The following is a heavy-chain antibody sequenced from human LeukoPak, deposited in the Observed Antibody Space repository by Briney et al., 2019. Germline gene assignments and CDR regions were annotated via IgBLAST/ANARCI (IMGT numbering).Heavy chain of an antibody. CDR1: GFSFSNYW. V-gene: IGHV3-7*01. CDR2: IKEDGSEK. D-gene: IGHD2-2*01. J-gene: IGHJ4*02. Sequence: GGSLRLSCVASGFSFSNYWMNWVRQAPGKGLEWVANIKEDGSEKYYVDSVKGRFTISRDNAKNSLYLQMSSLRDEDTAVYYCARGRRDTQYQVFDYWGQGTLVTVSS. CDR3: ARGRRDTQYQVFDY.